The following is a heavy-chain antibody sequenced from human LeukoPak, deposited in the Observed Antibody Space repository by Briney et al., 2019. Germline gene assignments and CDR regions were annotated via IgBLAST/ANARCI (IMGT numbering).Heavy chain of an antibody. Sequence: QSSETLSLTCAVYGGSFSGYYWSWIRQPPGKGLEWIGEINHSGSTNYNPSLKSRVTISVDTSKNQFSLKLSSVTAADTAVYYCARRPYSSSWQTFRFDYWGQGTLVTVSS. D-gene: IGHD6-13*01. CDR3: ARRPYSSSWQTFRFDY. CDR2: INHSGST. V-gene: IGHV4-34*01. J-gene: IGHJ4*02. CDR1: GGSFSGYY.